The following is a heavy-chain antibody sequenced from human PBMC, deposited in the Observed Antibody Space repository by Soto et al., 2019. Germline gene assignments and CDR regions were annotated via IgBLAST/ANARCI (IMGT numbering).Heavy chain of an antibody. J-gene: IGHJ3*01. Sequence: EVQLVESGGGLVQPGGSLRLSCAASGFTFSSYWMSWVRQAPGKGLEWVANIQQDGSEKWYVDSVKGRFTISRDNATNSVYLQMNTLRADDACVYYCARGDYFDSSVRFSDAFDLWGQGTMLTVSS. CDR2: IQQDGSEK. D-gene: IGHD3-22*01. CDR1: GFTFSSYW. V-gene: IGHV3-7*04. CDR3: ARGDYFDSSVRFSDAFDL.